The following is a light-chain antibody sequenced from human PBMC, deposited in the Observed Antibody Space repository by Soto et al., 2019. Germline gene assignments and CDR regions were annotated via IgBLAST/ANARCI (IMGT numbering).Light chain of an antibody. CDR3: SSYTSSSTRVV. V-gene: IGLV2-14*01. CDR2: DVN. Sequence: QSALTQPASVSGSPGQSITISCTGTSSDVGRYNYVSWYQQHPGKAPKLMIYDVNNRPSGVSNRFFGSKSGNTASLTISGLQAEDEADYYCSSYTSSSTRVVFGGGTQLTVL. CDR1: SSDVGRYNY. J-gene: IGLJ2*01.